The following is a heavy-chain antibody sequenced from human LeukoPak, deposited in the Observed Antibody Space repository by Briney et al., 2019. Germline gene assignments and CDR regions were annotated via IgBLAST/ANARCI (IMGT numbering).Heavy chain of an antibody. CDR2: ISSSSSYI. V-gene: IGHV3-21*01. J-gene: IGHJ4*02. Sequence: GGSLRLSCAASGFTFSSYRVNWVRQAPGKGLEWVSSISSSSSYIYYADSVKGRFTISRDNAKNSLYLQMNSLRAEDTAVYYCARDRGQQLASSFDYWGQGTLVTVSS. CDR3: ARDRGQQLASSFDY. CDR1: GFTFSSYR. D-gene: IGHD6-13*01.